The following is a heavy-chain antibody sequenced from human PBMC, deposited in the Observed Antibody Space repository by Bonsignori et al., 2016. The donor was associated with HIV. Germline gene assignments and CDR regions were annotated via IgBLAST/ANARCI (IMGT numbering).Heavy chain of an antibody. CDR3: ARAPLWFGPSGYIDV. CDR2: IKQDGSEK. D-gene: IGHD3-10*01. Sequence: WIRQPPGKGLEWVANIKQDGSEKYYVDSVKGRFTISRDNAKNSLYLQMNSLRAEDTAVYYCARAPLWFGPSGYIDVWGKGTTVTVSS. J-gene: IGHJ6*03. V-gene: IGHV3-7*03.